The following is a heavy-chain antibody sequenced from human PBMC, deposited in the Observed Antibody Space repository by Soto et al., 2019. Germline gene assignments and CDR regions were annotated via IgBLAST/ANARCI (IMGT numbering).Heavy chain of an antibody. D-gene: IGHD2-2*02. V-gene: IGHV3-23*01. CDR1: GFTFSSFA. Sequence: GGSLRLSCAASGFTFSSFAMSCVRQAPGKGLEWFSTISSSGDNAYYADSVKGRFTISRDNSKNTLYLQMNSLRAEDTAVYYCAKAPLSSAIPSWFDPWGKGTSVTVSS. CDR2: ISSSGDNA. J-gene: IGHJ5*02. CDR3: AKAPLSSAIPSWFDP.